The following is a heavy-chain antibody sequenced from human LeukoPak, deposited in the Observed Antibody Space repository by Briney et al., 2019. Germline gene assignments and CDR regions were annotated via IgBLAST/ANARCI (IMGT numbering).Heavy chain of an antibody. CDR3: ATQVETTTMRPY. CDR1: GFTFSSYA. Sequence: PGGSLRLSCAASGFTFSSYAMTWVRQAPGKGLEWVSAISSSGDRTYFADSVKGRFTLSRDNSKNTLYLHMNSLRAQDTAVYYCATQVETTTMRPYWGQGTLVTVSS. J-gene: IGHJ4*02. CDR2: ISSSGDRT. V-gene: IGHV3-23*01. D-gene: IGHD5-24*01.